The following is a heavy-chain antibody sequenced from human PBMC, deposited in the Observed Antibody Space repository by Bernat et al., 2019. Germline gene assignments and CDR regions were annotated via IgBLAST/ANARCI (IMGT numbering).Heavy chain of an antibody. CDR1: GFTFSSYA. Sequence: QVQLVESGGGVVQPGRSLRLSCAASGFTFSSYAMHWVRQAPGKGLEWVAVISYDGSNKYYADSVKGRVTISRDNSKNTLYLQMNSLRAEDTAVYYCARDNRKEEGYLDYWGQGTLVTVSS. D-gene: IGHD1-14*01. CDR3: ARDNRKEEGYLDY. CDR2: ISYDGSNK. J-gene: IGHJ4*02. V-gene: IGHV3-30-3*01.